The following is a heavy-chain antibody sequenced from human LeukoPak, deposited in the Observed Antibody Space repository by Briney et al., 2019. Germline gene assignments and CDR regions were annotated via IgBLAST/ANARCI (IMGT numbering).Heavy chain of an antibody. CDR2: ISGSGGST. Sequence: PGGSLRLSCAASGFTFSSYAMSWVRQAPGKGLGWVSAISGSGGSTYYADSVKGRFTISRDNSKNTLYLQMNSLRAEDTAVYYCARPHSSSWKFDYWGQGTLVTVSS. J-gene: IGHJ4*02. CDR1: GFTFSSYA. CDR3: ARPHSSSWKFDY. V-gene: IGHV3-23*01. D-gene: IGHD6-13*01.